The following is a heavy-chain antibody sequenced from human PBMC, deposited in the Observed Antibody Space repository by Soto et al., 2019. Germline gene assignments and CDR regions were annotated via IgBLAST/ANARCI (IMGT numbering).Heavy chain of an antibody. Sequence: ASVKVSCKASGYTFTGYYMHWVRQAPGQGLEWMGWINPNSGGTNYAQKFQGWVTMTRDTSISTAYMELSRLSSGDTAVYYCAADTGYPTHYFDYWGQGTLVTVSS. CDR1: GYTFTGYY. D-gene: IGHD5-18*01. CDR2: INPNSGGT. J-gene: IGHJ4*02. V-gene: IGHV1-2*04. CDR3: AADTGYPTHYFDY.